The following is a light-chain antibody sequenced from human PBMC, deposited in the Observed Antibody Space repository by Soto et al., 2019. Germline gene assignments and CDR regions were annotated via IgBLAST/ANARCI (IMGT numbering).Light chain of an antibody. CDR1: QSVGIK. CDR2: DAS. Sequence: ETVMTQSPATLSVSPGEGATLSCRASQSVGIKLGWYQQKPGPAPRLIIYDASTRAAGIPARFSGSGSGTEFTLTISSLQSEDFAVYYCEQYNDWPTWTFGQGTKVDIK. CDR3: EQYNDWPTWT. V-gene: IGKV3-15*01. J-gene: IGKJ1*01.